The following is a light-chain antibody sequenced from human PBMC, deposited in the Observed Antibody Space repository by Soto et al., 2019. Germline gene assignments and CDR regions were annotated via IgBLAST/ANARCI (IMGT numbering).Light chain of an antibody. CDR1: QDIFSY. J-gene: IGKJ4*01. V-gene: IGKV1-33*01. CDR3: QQYDNVPLT. CDR2: DAS. Sequence: DIQMTQSPSSLSASVGDRVSITCQASQDIFSYLNWYQQKPGKAPKLLIYDASTLETGVPSRFSGSGSWTHFTFTISSLQPEDVGAYYCQQYDNVPLTFGGGTKVEIK.